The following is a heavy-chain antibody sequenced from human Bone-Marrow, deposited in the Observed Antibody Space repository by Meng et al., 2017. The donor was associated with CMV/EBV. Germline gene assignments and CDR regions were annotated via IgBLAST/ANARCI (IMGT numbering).Heavy chain of an antibody. CDR3: AKAMVVVAATSSLYADY. V-gene: IGHV3-23*01. CDR1: GFTFSSYA. Sequence: EVQLLESGGGWVQPGXSLRLSCAASGFTFSSYAMSWVRQAPGKGLERVSAISGSGGSTYYADSVKGRFTISRDNSKNTLYLQMNSLRAEDTAVYYCAKAMVVVAATSSLYADYWGQGTLVTVSS. CDR2: ISGSGGST. D-gene: IGHD2-15*01. J-gene: IGHJ4*02.